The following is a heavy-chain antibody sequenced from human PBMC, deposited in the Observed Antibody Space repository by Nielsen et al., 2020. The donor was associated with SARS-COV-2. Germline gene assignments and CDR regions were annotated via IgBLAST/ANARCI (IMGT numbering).Heavy chain of an antibody. Sequence: GESLKISCQGSGYSFTSYWIAWVRQVPGKGLELMGMIYPADSDTRYSPSFQGQATISGDRSSIAYLQWASLKASDTAMYYCAGVWFGEWDAFDIWGQGTMVTVSS. J-gene: IGHJ3*02. CDR1: GYSFTSYW. V-gene: IGHV5-51*01. CDR2: IYPADSDT. CDR3: AGVWFGEWDAFDI. D-gene: IGHD3-10*01.